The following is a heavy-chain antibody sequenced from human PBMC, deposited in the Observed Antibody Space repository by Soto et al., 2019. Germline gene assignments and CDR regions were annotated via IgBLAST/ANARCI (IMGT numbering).Heavy chain of an antibody. V-gene: IGHV1-46*01. J-gene: IGHJ4*02. CDR2: INPGGGYT. CDR1: GYTFTYYY. Sequence: QVQLVQSGAEVKKPGASVKVSCKTSGYTFTYYYMHWVRLAPGQGLGWMGVINPGGGYTTYAQKFQGRVTMTRDTATSTVYMELSSLKSEDTAVYYCGREYFDSRGTPPGDWGQGTLVTVSS. D-gene: IGHD3-22*01. CDR3: GREYFDSRGTPPGD.